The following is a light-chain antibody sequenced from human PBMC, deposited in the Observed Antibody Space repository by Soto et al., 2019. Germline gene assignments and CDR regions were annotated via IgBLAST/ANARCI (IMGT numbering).Light chain of an antibody. CDR1: SHDIGTYNY. CDR2: EVT. Sequence: QSALTQPPSASGSLGQSVTISCSGTSHDIGTYNYVSWYQQHPGKAPKLIIYEVTRRPSGVPDRFSASKSGNTASLTVSGLQPEDEADYYCSSYAGRETGVFGAGTKVTVL. CDR3: SSYAGRETGV. V-gene: IGLV2-8*01. J-gene: IGLJ1*01.